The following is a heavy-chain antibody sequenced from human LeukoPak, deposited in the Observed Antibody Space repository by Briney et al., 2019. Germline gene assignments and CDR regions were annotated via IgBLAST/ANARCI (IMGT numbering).Heavy chain of an antibody. V-gene: IGHV7-4-1*02. CDR2: INTNTGNP. CDR3: ARVPKQWLVGIRIGLDY. Sequence: ASVKVSCKASGYTFTSYAMNWVRQAPGQGLEWMGWINTNTGNPTYAQGFTGRFVFSLDTSVSTAYLQISSLKAEDTAVYYCARVPKQWLVGIRIGLDYWGQGTLVTVSS. D-gene: IGHD6-19*01. CDR1: GYTFTSYA. J-gene: IGHJ4*02.